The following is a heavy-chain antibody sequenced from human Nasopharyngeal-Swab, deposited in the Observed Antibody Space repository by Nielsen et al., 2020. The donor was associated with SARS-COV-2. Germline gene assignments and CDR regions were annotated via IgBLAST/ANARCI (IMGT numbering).Heavy chain of an antibody. CDR3: ARTYRYYDSSGYRFFYYFDY. D-gene: IGHD3-22*01. CDR2: IYCSGST. Sequence: RQAPGKGLEWIGYIYCSGSTNYNPSLKSRVTISVDTSKNQFSLKLSSVTAADTAVYYCARTYRYYDSSGYRFFYYFDYWGQGTLVTVSS. V-gene: IGHV4-59*01. J-gene: IGHJ4*02.